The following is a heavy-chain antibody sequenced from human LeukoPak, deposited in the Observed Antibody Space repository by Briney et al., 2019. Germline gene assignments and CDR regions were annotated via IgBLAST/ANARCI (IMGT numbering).Heavy chain of an antibody. D-gene: IGHD3-9*01. CDR3: ARYERILTGSFDY. CDR1: GFTFSNSA. J-gene: IGHJ4*02. Sequence: GGSLRLSCAASGFTFSNSAMSWVRQAPGKGLEWVANMRQDGNEKYYVDSVKGRFTISRDNAKNSLYLQMNSLRADDTAVYYCARYERILTGSFDYWGQGTLVTVSS. V-gene: IGHV3-7*03. CDR2: MRQDGNEK.